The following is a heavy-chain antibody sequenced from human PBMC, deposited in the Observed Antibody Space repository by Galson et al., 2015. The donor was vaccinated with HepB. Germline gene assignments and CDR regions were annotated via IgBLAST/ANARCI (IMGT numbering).Heavy chain of an antibody. CDR1: GYSFTSNW. V-gene: IGHV5-51*01. J-gene: IGHJ4*02. CDR2: IYPGDSDT. CDR3: ARQRDYSGTGHDY. D-gene: IGHD4-23*01. Sequence: QSGAEVKKPGESLKISCKGSGYSFTSNWIAWVRQMPGKGLEWMGIIYPGDSDTRYSPTFQGQVTISADKSLSTAYLQWRSLKASDTAMYYCARQRDYSGTGHDYWGQGTLVTVSS.